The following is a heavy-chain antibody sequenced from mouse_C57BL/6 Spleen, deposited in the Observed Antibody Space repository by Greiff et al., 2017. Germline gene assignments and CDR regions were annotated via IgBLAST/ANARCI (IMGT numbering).Heavy chain of an antibody. CDR3: AVAYYYEAGCYAMDY. V-gene: IGHV1-64*01. Sequence: QVQLQQPGAELVKPGASVKLSCKASGYTFTSYWMHWVKQRPGQGLEWIGMINPNSGSTNYNETFKSKATLTVDKSSSTANMQLSSLTSEDYAVYYCAVAYYYEAGCYAMDYWGQGTSVTVSS. CDR1: GYTFTSYW. CDR2: INPNSGST. J-gene: IGHJ4*01. D-gene: IGHD1-1*01.